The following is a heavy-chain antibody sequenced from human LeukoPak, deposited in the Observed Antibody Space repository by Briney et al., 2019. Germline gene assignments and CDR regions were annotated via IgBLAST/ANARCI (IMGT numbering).Heavy chain of an antibody. CDR1: GFTFSSYA. Sequence: PGGSLRLSCAASGFTFSSYAMHWIRQPPGKGLEWIGSIYYSGSTYYNPSLKSRVTISVDTSKNQFSLKLSSVTAADTAVYYCARECKGGACAFDYWGQGTLVTVSS. D-gene: IGHD1-26*01. J-gene: IGHJ4*02. V-gene: IGHV4-39*07. CDR3: ARECKGGACAFDY. CDR2: IYYSGST.